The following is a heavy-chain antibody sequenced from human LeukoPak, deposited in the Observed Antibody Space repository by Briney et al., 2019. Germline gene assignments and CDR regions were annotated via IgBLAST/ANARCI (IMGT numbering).Heavy chain of an antibody. CDR3: ARGKASGGYSGYGLDAFDI. CDR2: INTDGSST. CDR1: RFTLSSYW. D-gene: IGHD5-12*01. V-gene: IGHV3-74*01. Sequence: GGSLRLSCAASRFTLSSYWMHWVRQAPGKGLVWVSRINTDGSSTNYADSVKGRFTISRDSAMNTLFLQMNSLRAEDTAVYYCARGKASGGYSGYGLDAFDIWGQGTMVTVSS. J-gene: IGHJ3*02.